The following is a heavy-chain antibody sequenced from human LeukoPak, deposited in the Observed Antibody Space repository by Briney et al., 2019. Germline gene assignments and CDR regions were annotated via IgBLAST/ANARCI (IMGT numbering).Heavy chain of an antibody. J-gene: IGHJ6*02. Sequence: SQTLSLTCAVSGGSISSGGYSWSWIRQPPGKGLEWIGYIYHSGSTYYNPSLKSRVTISVDRSKNQFSLKLSSVTAADTAVYYCASTSQYYYYYGMDVWGQGTTVTVSS. CDR1: GGSISSGGYS. CDR3: ASTSQYYYYYGMDV. CDR2: IYHSGST. V-gene: IGHV4-30-2*01.